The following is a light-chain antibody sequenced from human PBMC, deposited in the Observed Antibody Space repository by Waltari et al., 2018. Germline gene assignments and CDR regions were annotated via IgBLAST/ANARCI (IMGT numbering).Light chain of an antibody. Sequence: SALTQPRSVSGSPGQSVTISCTGTTSDVGGYNYVSWYQHHPGKAPKLMIFDVTQRPSGVPDRFSGSKSANTASLTISRLQAEDEADYYCCSFAGTYTWVFGGGTKVTVL. CDR1: TSDVGGYNY. CDR3: CSFAGTYTWV. J-gene: IGLJ3*02. CDR2: DVT. V-gene: IGLV2-11*01.